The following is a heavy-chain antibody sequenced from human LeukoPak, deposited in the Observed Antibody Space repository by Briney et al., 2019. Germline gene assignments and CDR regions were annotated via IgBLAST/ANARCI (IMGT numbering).Heavy chain of an antibody. CDR1: GYTFTGYY. V-gene: IGHV1-2*02. J-gene: IGHJ5*02. Sequence: ASVKVSCKASGYTFTGYYIHWVRQAPGQGLEWMGWINPNSGVTIYAQNFQGRVTMTRDTSISTGYMELSRLRSDDTAVYYCARAPLGYNWFDPWGQGTLVTVSS. D-gene: IGHD3-10*01. CDR2: INPNSGVT. CDR3: ARAPLGYNWFDP.